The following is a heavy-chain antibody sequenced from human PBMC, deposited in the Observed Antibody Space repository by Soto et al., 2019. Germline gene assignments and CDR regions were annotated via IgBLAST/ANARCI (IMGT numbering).Heavy chain of an antibody. CDR3: ARTYSSGWYARGPHFDY. V-gene: IGHV4-4*07. CDR2: IYTGGST. J-gene: IGHJ4*02. CDR1: GGSISSYY. D-gene: IGHD6-19*01. Sequence: SETLSLTCTVSGGSISSYYWSWIRQPAGKGLEWIGRIYTGGSTNYNPSLKSRVTTSVDTSKNQFSLKLSSVTAADTAVYYCARTYSSGWYARGPHFDYWGQGTLVTVSS.